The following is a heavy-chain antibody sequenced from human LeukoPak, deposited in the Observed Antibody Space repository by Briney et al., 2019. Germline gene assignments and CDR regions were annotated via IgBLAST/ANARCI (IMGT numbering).Heavy chain of an antibody. CDR2: IFYSGSA. CDR1: GDSMSSGSYY. J-gene: IGHJ6*02. Sequence: SETLSLTCSVSGDSMSSGSYYWGWIRQPPGKGLEWIGSIFYSGSAYYTPSLKSRVTVSLDTSKNQFSLKLSSVTAADTAVYYCARYSSSSYYYGMDVWGQGTTVTVSS. D-gene: IGHD6-13*01. V-gene: IGHV4-39*07. CDR3: ARYSSSSYYYGMDV.